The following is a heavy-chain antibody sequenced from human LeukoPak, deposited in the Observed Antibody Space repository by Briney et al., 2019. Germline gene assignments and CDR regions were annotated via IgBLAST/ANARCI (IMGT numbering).Heavy chain of an antibody. Sequence: GGSLRLSCAASGFTLSSNYMSWVRQAPGKGLEWVSVIYSGGSTYYADSVKGRFTISRDNSKNTLYLQMNSLRAEDTAVYYCARSVSIPSNYYYYYYMDVWGKGTTVTVSS. J-gene: IGHJ6*03. V-gene: IGHV3-66*02. D-gene: IGHD4-11*01. CDR1: GFTLSSNY. CDR3: ARSVSIPSNYYYYYYMDV. CDR2: IYSGGST.